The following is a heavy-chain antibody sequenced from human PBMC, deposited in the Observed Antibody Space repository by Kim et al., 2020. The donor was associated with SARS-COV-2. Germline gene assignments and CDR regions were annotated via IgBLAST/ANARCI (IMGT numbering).Heavy chain of an antibody. CDR3: ARDLLPPGGSNYYGMDV. CDR2: ISTSGNTK. CDR1: GFSFSDYY. J-gene: IGHJ6*02. V-gene: IGHV3-11*04. D-gene: IGHD3-16*01. Sequence: GGSLRLSCAVSGFSFSDYYMTWIRQAPGKGLEWVSYISTSGNTKYYADSVKGRFTISRDNANNSLYLQMNSLRAEDTAVYYCARDLLPPGGSNYYGMDVWGQGTTVTVSS.